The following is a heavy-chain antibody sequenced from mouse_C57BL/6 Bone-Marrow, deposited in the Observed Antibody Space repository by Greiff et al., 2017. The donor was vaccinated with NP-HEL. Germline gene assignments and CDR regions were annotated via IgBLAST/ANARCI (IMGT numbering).Heavy chain of an antibody. J-gene: IGHJ1*03. CDR1: GYTFTSYG. CDR3: ARSAYYGSSFYWYFDV. Sequence: QVQLQQSGAELARPGASVKLSCKASGYTFTSYGISWVKQRTGQGLEWIGEIYPRSGNTYYNEKLKGKATLTADQSSSTAYMELRSLTSEDSAVYFCARSAYYGSSFYWYFDVWGTGTTVTVSS. V-gene: IGHV1-81*01. CDR2: IYPRSGNT. D-gene: IGHD1-1*01.